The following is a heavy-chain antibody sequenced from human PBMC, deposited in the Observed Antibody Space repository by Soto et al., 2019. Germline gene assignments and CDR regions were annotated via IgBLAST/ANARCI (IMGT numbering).Heavy chain of an antibody. J-gene: IGHJ4*02. CDR3: ARDIDYSNYHFDY. V-gene: IGHV1-2*02. CDR1: GYTFTGYY. D-gene: IGHD4-4*01. CDR2: INPNSGGT. Sequence: GASVKVSCKASGYTFTGYYMHWVRQAPGQGLEWMGWINPNSGGTNYAQKFQGRVTMTRDTSISTAYMELSRLRSDDTAVYYCARDIDYSNYHFDYWGQGTLVTVSS.